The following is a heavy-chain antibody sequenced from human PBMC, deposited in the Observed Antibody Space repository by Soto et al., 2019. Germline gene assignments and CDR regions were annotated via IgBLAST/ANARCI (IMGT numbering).Heavy chain of an antibody. V-gene: IGHV3-23*04. Sequence: VQLVESGGGVVQPGRSLRLSCAASGFTFSSYAMHWVRQAPGKGLEWVSLISGSGGTTYYADSVKGRFTISRDNSKNTLLLQMNSLRAEDTALYYCAKAFCTSSTCYSPGTWGQGTLVTVSS. CDR1: GFTFSSYA. D-gene: IGHD2-15*01. CDR2: ISGSGGTT. J-gene: IGHJ4*02. CDR3: AKAFCTSSTCYSPGT.